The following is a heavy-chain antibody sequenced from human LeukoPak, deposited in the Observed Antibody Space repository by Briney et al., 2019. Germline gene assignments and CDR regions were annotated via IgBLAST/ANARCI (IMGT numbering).Heavy chain of an antibody. Sequence: GGSLRLSCAASGFTFSSYGMHWVRQAPGKGLEWVAVIWYDGSNKYYADSVKGRFTISRDNSKNTLYLQMNSLRAEDTAVYYCARTPVAGTGFWFDPWGQGTLVTVSS. J-gene: IGHJ5*02. CDR1: GFTFSSYG. D-gene: IGHD6-19*01. V-gene: IGHV3-30*19. CDR3: ARTPVAGTGFWFDP. CDR2: IWYDGSNK.